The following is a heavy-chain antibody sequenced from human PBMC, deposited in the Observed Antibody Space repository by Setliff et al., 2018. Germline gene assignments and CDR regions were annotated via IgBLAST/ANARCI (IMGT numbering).Heavy chain of an antibody. CDR2: ITHSGST. CDR3: ASQLGGYCSGGSCYSYYYFFYMDV. V-gene: IGHV4-34*01. CDR1: GGSFSGYY. D-gene: IGHD2-15*01. J-gene: IGHJ6*03. Sequence: PSETLSLTCAVYGGSFSGYYWSWIRQPPGKGLEWIGEITHSGSTNYSPSLKSRVTISVDTSKNQFSLKLSSVTAADTAVYYCASQLGGYCSGGSCYSYYYFFYMDVCGKVPTVTVFS.